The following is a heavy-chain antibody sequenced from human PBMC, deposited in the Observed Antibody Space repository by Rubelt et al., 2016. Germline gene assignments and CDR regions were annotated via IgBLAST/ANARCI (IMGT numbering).Heavy chain of an antibody. Sequence: QVQLQQWGAGLLKPSETLSLTCAVYGGSFNNYYWFWIRQPPGKGLEWIGEVNHNGNTNYNPYLKSRLTISLDTSKSQFSLKLSSGTAADTAVYYCARHSRVFSYYYGMDVWGQGTTVTVSS. D-gene: IGHD2-21*01. J-gene: IGHJ6*02. CDR1: GGSFNNYY. CDR3: ARHSRVFSYYYGMDV. CDR2: VNHNGNT. V-gene: IGHV4-34*01.